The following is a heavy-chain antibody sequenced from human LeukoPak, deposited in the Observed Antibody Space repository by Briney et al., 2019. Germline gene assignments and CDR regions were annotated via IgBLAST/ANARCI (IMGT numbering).Heavy chain of an antibody. Sequence: PGWSLRLSCAASGFTVSSNYMSWVRQAPGKGLEWVSVIYSGGSTYYADSVKGRFTISRDSSKNTLYLQMNSLRAEDTAVYYCARDRVVGDQDYWGQGTLVTVSS. D-gene: IGHD1-26*01. J-gene: IGHJ4*02. CDR2: IYSGGST. CDR1: GFTVSSNY. CDR3: ARDRVVGDQDY. V-gene: IGHV3-66*01.